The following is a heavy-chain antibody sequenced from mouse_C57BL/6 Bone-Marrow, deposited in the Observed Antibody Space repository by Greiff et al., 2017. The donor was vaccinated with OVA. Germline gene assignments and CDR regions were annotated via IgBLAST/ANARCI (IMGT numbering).Heavy chain of an antibody. CDR1: GYTFTSYT. CDR3: ARGGSYYAMDY. J-gene: IGHJ4*01. V-gene: IGHV1-4*01. CDR2: INPSSGYT. Sequence: QVQLQQSGAELARPGASVKMSCKASGYTFTSYTMHWVKQRPGQGLEWIGYINPSSGYTKYNQKFKDKATLTADKSSSTAYMQLSSLTSEDSAVYYCARGGSYYAMDYGGQGTSVTVSS.